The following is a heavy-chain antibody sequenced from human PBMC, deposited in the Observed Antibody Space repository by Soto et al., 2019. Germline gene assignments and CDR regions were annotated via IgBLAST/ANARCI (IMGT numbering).Heavy chain of an antibody. Sequence: QLQLQESGPGLLRPSQTLSLTCSLSGGSVSSHDYDWTWVRQRPGKGLEWIGFVHDRETADYNPSLKSRVSISVETFKNKFSLRLSSVTAADSGVYYCARRKSLDVWGQGITVIVSS. CDR1: GGSVSSHDYD. J-gene: IGHJ6*02. D-gene: IGHD3-10*01. CDR3: ARRKSLDV. CDR2: VHDRETA. V-gene: IGHV4-30-4*08.